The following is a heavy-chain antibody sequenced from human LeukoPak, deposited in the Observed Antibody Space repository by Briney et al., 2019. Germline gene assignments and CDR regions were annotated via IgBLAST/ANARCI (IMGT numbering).Heavy chain of an antibody. J-gene: IGHJ4*02. V-gene: IGHV3-30*18. CDR1: GFTFSSHG. CDR2: ISYDGSKK. D-gene: IGHD5-18*01. Sequence: GGSLTLSCAASGFTFSSHGMHWVRPAPGQGPERVAVISYDGSKKYYADSVKGRFTISRDNSKNTLYLQMNSLRAEDTAVYYCAKDFRQLWSYFDYWGQGTLVTVSS. CDR3: AKDFRQLWSYFDY.